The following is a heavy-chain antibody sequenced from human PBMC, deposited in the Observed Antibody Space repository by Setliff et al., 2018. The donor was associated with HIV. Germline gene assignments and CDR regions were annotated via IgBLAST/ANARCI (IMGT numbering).Heavy chain of an antibody. CDR1: GYTFTSFD. J-gene: IGHJ4*02. V-gene: IGHV1-8*02. Sequence: ASVKVSCKASGYTFTSFDIIWVRQVRDRVSEGWMGWISPDNANTRISQRFRGSVTMTRDRSINTAYMEFSGLTSDDTAVYYCARQLSNSFDYWGQGTLVTVSS. CDR3: ARQLSNSFDY. D-gene: IGHD1-1*01. CDR2: ISPDNANT.